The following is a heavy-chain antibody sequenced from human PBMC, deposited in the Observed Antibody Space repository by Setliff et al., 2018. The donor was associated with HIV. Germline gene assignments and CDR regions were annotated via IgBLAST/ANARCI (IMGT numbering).Heavy chain of an antibody. CDR2: INAGNGNT. CDR3: ARLSSAAMWGGGAFDI. CDR1: GYSFTSYT. D-gene: IGHD2-2*01. Sequence: ASVKVSCKASGYSFTSYTIHWVRQAPGQRLEWMGWINAGNGNTKYSQKFQGRVTFTRDTSASTAYMELSGLGFEDTAVYYCARLSSAAMWGGGAFDIWGQGTMVTVS. V-gene: IGHV1-3*01. J-gene: IGHJ3*02.